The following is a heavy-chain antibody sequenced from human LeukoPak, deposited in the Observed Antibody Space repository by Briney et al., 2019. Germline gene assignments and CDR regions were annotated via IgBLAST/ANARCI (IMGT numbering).Heavy chain of an antibody. CDR1: GGSISSSSYY. J-gene: IGHJ3*02. Sequence: SETLSLTCTVSGGSISSSSYYWGWIRQPPGKGLEWIGSIYYRGSTYYNPSLKSRVTISGDTSKNQFSLKLSAVTAADTAVYYCARQTGGGDAFDIWGQGTMVTVSS. D-gene: IGHD7-27*01. CDR3: ARQTGGGDAFDI. CDR2: IYYRGST. V-gene: IGHV4-39*01.